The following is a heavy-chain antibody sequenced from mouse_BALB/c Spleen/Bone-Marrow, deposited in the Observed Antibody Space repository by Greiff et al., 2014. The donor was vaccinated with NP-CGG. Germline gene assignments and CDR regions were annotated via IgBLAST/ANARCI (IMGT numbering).Heavy chain of an antibody. Sequence: VKLQESGPELVRPGVSVKISCKGSGYTFTDYAMHWVKQSHAKSLEWIGVISTYSGNTNYNQKFKGKATMTVDKSSSTAYMELARLTSEDSAIYYFASPIYYGNYEGFAYWGQGTLVTVSA. J-gene: IGHJ3*01. CDR3: ASPIYYGNYEGFAY. CDR2: ISTYSGNT. V-gene: IGHV1-67*01. D-gene: IGHD2-1*01. CDR1: GYTFTDYA.